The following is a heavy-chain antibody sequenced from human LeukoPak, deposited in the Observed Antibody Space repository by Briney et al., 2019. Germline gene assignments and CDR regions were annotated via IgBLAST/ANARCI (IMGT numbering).Heavy chain of an antibody. V-gene: IGHV3-30*18. CDR2: ILYDGSRK. J-gene: IGHJ3*02. CDR3: ANFEGSSQAFHI. CDR1: GFTFTNYA. D-gene: IGHD6-13*01. Sequence: GGSLRLSCAASGFTFTNYAMHWVRQAPGKGLEWVASILYDGSRKNYADSVKGRFSVYRDNSNYSLYLQMNSLRIEDTAVYYCANFEGSSQAFHIWGQGTLVTVSS.